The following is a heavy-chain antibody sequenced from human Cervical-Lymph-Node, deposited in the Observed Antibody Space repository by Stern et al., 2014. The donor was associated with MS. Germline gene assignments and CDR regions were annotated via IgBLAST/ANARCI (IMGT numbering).Heavy chain of an antibody. CDR3: ARWRGTGLFDY. CDR1: GDFISTTTW. J-gene: IGHJ4*02. Sequence: QVQLQESGPGLVKPSGTLSLTCAVSGDFISTTTWWTWVRQSPGKGLEWIGKIHHSGITDYSPSVKSRVTISLDTSKNQFSWRRNSVTAADTAMYFCARWRGTGLFDYWGQGAQVTVSS. CDR2: IHHSGIT. V-gene: IGHV4-4*02. D-gene: IGHD3/OR15-3a*01.